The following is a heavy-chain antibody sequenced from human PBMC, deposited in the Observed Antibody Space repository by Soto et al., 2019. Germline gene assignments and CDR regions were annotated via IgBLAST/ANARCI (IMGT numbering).Heavy chain of an antibody. CDR2: IIPIFGTA. CDR3: ARVGIAVAGTYYYYYGMDV. CDR1: GGTFSSYA. Sequence: SVKVSCKASGGTFSSYAISWVRQAPGQGLEWMGGIIPIFGTANYAQKCQGRVTITADESTSTAYMELSSLRSEDTAVYYCARVGIAVAGTYYYYYGMDVWGQGTTVTVSS. J-gene: IGHJ6*02. D-gene: IGHD6-19*01. V-gene: IGHV1-69*13.